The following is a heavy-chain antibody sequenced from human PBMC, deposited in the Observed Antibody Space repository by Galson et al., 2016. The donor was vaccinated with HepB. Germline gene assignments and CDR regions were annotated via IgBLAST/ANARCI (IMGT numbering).Heavy chain of an antibody. CDR3: ATIRDGSIGGWADGGFDY. D-gene: IGHD6-19*01. V-gene: IGHV4-39*01. CDR1: GGSISSSNHY. J-gene: IGHJ4*02. CDR2: IYYSGRA. Sequence: SETLSLTCTVSGGSISSSNHYWGWLRQPPGKGLEWIGNIYYSGRADYNPSLKSRVTVSVDTSKNQFSPKLTSVTAADTAIYYCATIRDGSIGGWADGGFDYWGQGTLVTVSS.